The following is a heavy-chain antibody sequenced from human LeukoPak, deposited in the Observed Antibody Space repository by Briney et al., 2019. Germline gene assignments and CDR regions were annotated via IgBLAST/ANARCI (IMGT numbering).Heavy chain of an antibody. CDR3: ANPITLVRGVIIGDY. V-gene: IGHV3-23*01. D-gene: IGHD3-10*01. J-gene: IGHJ4*02. CDR2: VSGSGYNT. CDR1: GFTFSSYA. Sequence: GGSLRLSCAASGFTFSSYAMSWVRQAPGKGLEWVSAVSGSGYNTYYADSVKGRFTISRDNSKNTVYVQMNSLRVEDTAVYYCANPITLVRGVIIGDYWGQGTLVAVSS.